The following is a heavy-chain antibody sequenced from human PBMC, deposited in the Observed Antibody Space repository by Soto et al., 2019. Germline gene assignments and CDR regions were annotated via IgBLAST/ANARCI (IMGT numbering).Heavy chain of an antibody. V-gene: IGHV3-30-3*01. D-gene: IGHD1-26*01. CDR1: GFTFSTYA. CDR2: ISDDGINK. J-gene: IGHJ3*02. Sequence: QVQLVESGGGMVQPGRSLRLSCAASGFTFSTYAMHWVRQAPGKGLEWVAIISDDGINKYYADSVRGRFTISRDNSKNTVYLQMNSLRAEDTAVYYCAKVRERQNDAFDIWGQGTMVTVSS. CDR3: AKVRERQNDAFDI.